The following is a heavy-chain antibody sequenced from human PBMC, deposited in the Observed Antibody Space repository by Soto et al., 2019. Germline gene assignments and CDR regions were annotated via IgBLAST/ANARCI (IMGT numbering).Heavy chain of an antibody. V-gene: IGHV1-69*01. CDR3: ARDSGAKLSSS. D-gene: IGHD6-13*01. Sequence: QVQLVQSGAEVKKAGSSVKVSCKASGGTFSSYRINWVRQAPGQGLEWVGGIVPIYRRADYAQKFQGRVTITADESARTAYMELRSLKSQDTAVYYCARDSGAKLSSSWGQGTLVTVSS. CDR2: IVPIYRRA. J-gene: IGHJ4*02. CDR1: GGTFSSYR.